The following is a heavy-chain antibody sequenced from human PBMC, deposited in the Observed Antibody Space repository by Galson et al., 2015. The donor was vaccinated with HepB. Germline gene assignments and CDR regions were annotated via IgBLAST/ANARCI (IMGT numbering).Heavy chain of an antibody. J-gene: IGHJ3*02. Sequence: LRLSCAASGFTVSSNYMSWVRQAPGKGLEWVSVIYSGGSTYYADSVKGRFTIARDNSKNTLYLQMNSLRAEDTAVYYCATQNTMIVDVAFDIWGQGTMVTVSS. D-gene: IGHD3-22*01. V-gene: IGHV3-53*01. CDR3: ATQNTMIVDVAFDI. CDR2: IYSGGST. CDR1: GFTVSSNY.